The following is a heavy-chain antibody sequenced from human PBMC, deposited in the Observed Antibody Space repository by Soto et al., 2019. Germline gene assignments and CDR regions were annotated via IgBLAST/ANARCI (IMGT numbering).Heavy chain of an antibody. Sequence: GGSLRLSCAASGFTFSSYGMHWVRQAPGKGLEWVAVIWYDGSNKYYADSVKGRFTISRDNSKNTLYLQMNSLRAEDTAVYYCARQGFSKHYFYAADVWGQGTTVTVSS. D-gene: IGHD6-13*01. V-gene: IGHV3-33*01. CDR2: IWYDGSNK. J-gene: IGHJ6*02. CDR3: ARQGFSKHYFYAADV. CDR1: GFTFSSYG.